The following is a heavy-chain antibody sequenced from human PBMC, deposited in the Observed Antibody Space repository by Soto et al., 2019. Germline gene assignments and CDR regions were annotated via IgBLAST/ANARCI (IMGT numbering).Heavy chain of an antibody. V-gene: IGHV3-74*01. J-gene: IGHJ3*02. D-gene: IGHD3-9*01. CDR3: AREKYDILTGPSDAFDI. Sequence: PGGSLRLSCSASGSTFSSYWMHWVRQAPGKGLVWVSRINSDGSSTSYADSVKGRFTISRDNAKNTLYLQMNSLRAEDTAVYYCAREKYDILTGPSDAFDIWGQGTMVTVSS. CDR2: INSDGSST. CDR1: GSTFSSYW.